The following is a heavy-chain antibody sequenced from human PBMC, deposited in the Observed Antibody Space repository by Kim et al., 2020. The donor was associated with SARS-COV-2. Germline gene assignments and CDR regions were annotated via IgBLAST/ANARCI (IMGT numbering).Heavy chain of an antibody. J-gene: IGHJ5*02. CDR3: ARGYYDSSGYYYDNWFDP. V-gene: IGHV1-2*02. D-gene: IGHD3-22*01. Sequence: ASVKVSCKASGYTFTGYYMHWVRQAPGQGLEWMGWINPNSGGTNYAQKFQGRVTMTRDTSISTAYMELSRLRSDDTAVYYCARGYYDSSGYYYDNWFDPWGQGTLVTVSS. CDR2: INPNSGGT. CDR1: GYTFTGYY.